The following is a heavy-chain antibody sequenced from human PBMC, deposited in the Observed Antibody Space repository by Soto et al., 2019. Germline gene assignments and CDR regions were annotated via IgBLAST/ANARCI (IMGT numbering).Heavy chain of an antibody. J-gene: IGHJ3*02. CDR3: ATGVEITLIVVAAAAFDI. V-gene: IGHV1-24*01. D-gene: IGHD3-22*01. CDR2: FDSEDGET. Sequence: ASVKVSCKVSGYTLTELSMHWVRQAPGKGLEWMGGFDSEDGETVYAQKVQGRVTMTEHTSTDTAYMELSSLRSEDTAVYYCATGVEITLIVVAAAAFDIWGQGTMVTVSS. CDR1: GYTLTELS.